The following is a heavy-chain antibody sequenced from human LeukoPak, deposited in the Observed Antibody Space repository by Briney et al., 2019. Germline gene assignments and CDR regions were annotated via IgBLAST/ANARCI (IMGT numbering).Heavy chain of an antibody. CDR2: IIPIFGTA. Sequence: SVKVSCKASGYTFTTYPINWVRQAPGQGLEWMGGIIPIFGTANYAQKFQGRVTITADESTSTAYMELSSLRSEDTAVYYCARAPLYGDYGIDYWGQGTLVTVSS. J-gene: IGHJ4*02. V-gene: IGHV1-69*13. CDR3: ARAPLYGDYGIDY. CDR1: GYTFTTYP. D-gene: IGHD4-17*01.